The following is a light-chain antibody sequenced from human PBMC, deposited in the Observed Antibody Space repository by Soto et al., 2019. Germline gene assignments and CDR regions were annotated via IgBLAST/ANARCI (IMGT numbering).Light chain of an antibody. V-gene: IGLV1-44*01. CDR1: SSNIGSNT. CDR2: SNN. CDR3: EAWDDSLNGVV. Sequence: QSVLTQPPSASGTPGQRVTISCSGSSSNIGSNTVNWYQQLPGTAPKLLIYSNNQRPSGVPDRFSGSKSGTSASLAISGLQSEDEADYYCEAWDDSLNGVVFGGGTKLIVL. J-gene: IGLJ2*01.